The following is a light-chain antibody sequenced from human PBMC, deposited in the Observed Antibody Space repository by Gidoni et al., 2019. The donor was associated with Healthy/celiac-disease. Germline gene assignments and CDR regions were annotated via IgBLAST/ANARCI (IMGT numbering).Light chain of an antibody. CDR1: RSDVGSDNL. V-gene: IGLV2-23*01. CDR2: EGS. CDR3: CSYAGISTVV. Sequence: QSALTQPASVSGSPGQSITISCTGTRSDVGSDNLVSWYQQHPGKAPKLIIYEGSKRPSGVSNRFSGSKSGNTASLTISGLQAEDEADYYCCSYAGISTVVFGGGTKLTVL. J-gene: IGLJ2*01.